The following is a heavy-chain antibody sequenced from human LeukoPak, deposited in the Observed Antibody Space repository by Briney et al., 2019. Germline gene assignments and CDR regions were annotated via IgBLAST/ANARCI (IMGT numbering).Heavy chain of an antibody. V-gene: IGHV4-61*01. Sequence: SETLSLTCTVSGGSVNSGSYYWSWIRQPPGKGLEWIGYMYYSGSTNYNPSLKSRVTISVDTSKNQFSLKLSSVTAADTAVYYCASEAVAGDWFAPWGQGTLVTVSS. J-gene: IGHJ5*02. CDR1: GGSVNSGSYY. CDR2: MYYSGST. D-gene: IGHD6-19*01. CDR3: ASEAVAGDWFAP.